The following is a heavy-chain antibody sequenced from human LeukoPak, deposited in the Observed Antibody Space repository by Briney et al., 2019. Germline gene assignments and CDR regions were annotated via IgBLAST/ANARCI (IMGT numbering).Heavy chain of an antibody. J-gene: IGHJ4*02. CDR2: ISWNSGSI. CDR1: GFTFDDYA. Sequence: GRSLRLSCAASGFTFDDYAMHWVRQAPGKGLEWVSGISWNSGSIGYADSVKGRFTISRDNAKNSLYLQMNSLRAEDTALYYCAKDKSGGAVALDYWGQGTLVTVSS. V-gene: IGHV3-9*01. CDR3: AKDKSGGAVALDY. D-gene: IGHD6-19*01.